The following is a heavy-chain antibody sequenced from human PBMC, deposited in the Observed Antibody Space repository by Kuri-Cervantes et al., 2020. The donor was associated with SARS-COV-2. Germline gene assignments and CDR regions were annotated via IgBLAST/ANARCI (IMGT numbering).Heavy chain of an antibody. D-gene: IGHD4-17*01. V-gene: IGHV3-23*01. Sequence: GGSLRLSCAASGFTFSSYAMSWVRQAPGKGLEWASAISGSGGSTYYADSVKGRFTISRDNSKNTLYLQMNSLRAEDTAVYYCAKDDTGDYGPTYFDYWGQGTLVTVSS. J-gene: IGHJ4*02. CDR3: AKDDTGDYGPTYFDY. CDR2: ISGSGGST. CDR1: GFTFSSYA.